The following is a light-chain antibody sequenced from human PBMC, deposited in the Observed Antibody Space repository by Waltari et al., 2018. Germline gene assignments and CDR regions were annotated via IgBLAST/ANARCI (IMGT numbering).Light chain of an antibody. Sequence: EIVFTQSPDTLSLSTGETATLSCRASQSVRSPYLAWYQQKPGQPPRLLSYGVFSRATCIPDRFSGSGSGTDFTLTINRLEPEDFAVYSCQQYCSSPLTFGGGTKVEI. CDR1: QSVRSPY. J-gene: IGKJ4*01. CDR2: GVF. CDR3: QQYCSSPLT. V-gene: IGKV3-20*01.